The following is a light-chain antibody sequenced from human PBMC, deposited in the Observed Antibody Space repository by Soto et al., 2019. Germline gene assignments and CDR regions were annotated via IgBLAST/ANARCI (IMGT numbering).Light chain of an antibody. Sequence: QSVLTQPASVSGSPGQSITISCTGTSSDVGGYNYVSWYQQHPGKAPKLMIYDVSNRPSGVSNRFSGSKSGNTASLTISGLQAEDEADYYCSSYTSSSTPYVFGPGTTLTVL. CDR3: SSYTSSSTPYV. CDR2: DVS. V-gene: IGLV2-14*01. CDR1: SSDVGGYNY. J-gene: IGLJ1*01.